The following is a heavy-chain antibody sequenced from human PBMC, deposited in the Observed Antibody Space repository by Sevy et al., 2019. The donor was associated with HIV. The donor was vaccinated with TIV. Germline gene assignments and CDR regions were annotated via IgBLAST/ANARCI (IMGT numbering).Heavy chain of an antibody. CDR1: GFTFRNYF. CDR2: IKQDGSEK. Sequence: GGSLRLSCLASGFTFRNYFMSWVRQAPGKGLEWVANIKQDGSEKYYVDSVEGRFTISRDNAKNSLYLQMNSLRAEDTAIYYCARHGCGGYDYRLFSDFYYGLDVWGQGTTVTVSS. D-gene: IGHD5-12*01. V-gene: IGHV3-7*01. J-gene: IGHJ6*02. CDR3: ARHGCGGYDYRLFSDFYYGLDV.